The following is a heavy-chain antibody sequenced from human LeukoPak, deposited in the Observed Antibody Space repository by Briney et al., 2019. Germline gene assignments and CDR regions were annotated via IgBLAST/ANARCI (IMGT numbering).Heavy chain of an antibody. CDR3: ARANDNYYTYYMDV. J-gene: IGHJ6*03. V-gene: IGHV3-13*01. CDR1: GFTFSSSE. CDR2: IGTGGDT. D-gene: IGHD3-9*01. Sequence: PGGSLRLSCAASGFTFSSSELHWVRQGTGEGLEWVSAIGTGGDTYYADSVRGRFTISRDNAKNSLYLQMNSLTAGDTAVYYCARANDNYYTYYMDVGGKGPTVTTSS.